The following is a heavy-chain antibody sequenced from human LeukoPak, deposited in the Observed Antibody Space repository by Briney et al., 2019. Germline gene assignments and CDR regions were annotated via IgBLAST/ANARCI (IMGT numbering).Heavy chain of an antibody. D-gene: IGHD6-13*01. CDR2: IIPIFGTA. J-gene: IGHJ4*02. CDR3: ARHDETGYSSSWYEY. Sequence: GASVKVSCKASGGTFSSYAISWVRQAPGQGLEWMGRIIPIFGTANYAQKFQGRVTITTDESTSTAYMELSSLRSEDTAVYYCARHDETGYSSSWYEYWGQGTLVTVSS. V-gene: IGHV1-69*05. CDR1: GGTFSSYA.